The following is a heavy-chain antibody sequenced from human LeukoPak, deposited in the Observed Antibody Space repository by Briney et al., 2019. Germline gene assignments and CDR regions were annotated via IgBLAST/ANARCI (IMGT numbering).Heavy chain of an antibody. J-gene: IGHJ4*02. CDR2: ISSSSSSYI. D-gene: IGHD5-12*01. CDR1: GFTFSSYS. Sequence: GGSLRLSCAASGFTFSSYSMNWVRQAPGKGLEWVSSISSSSSSYIYYADSVKGRFTISRDNAKNSLYLQMNSLRAEDTAVYYCARGGHSGYHITDYWGQGTLVTVSS. CDR3: ARGGHSGYHITDY. V-gene: IGHV3-21*01.